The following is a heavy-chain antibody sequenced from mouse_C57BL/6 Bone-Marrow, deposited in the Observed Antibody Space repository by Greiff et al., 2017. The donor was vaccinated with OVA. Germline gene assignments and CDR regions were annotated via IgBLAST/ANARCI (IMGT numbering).Heavy chain of an antibody. CDR3: ARGHDGYYGYFDV. CDR2: ISDGGSYT. V-gene: IGHV5-4*01. CDR1: GFTFSSYA. Sequence: EVQLVESGGGLVKPGGSLKLSCAASGFTFSSYAMSWVRQTPEKRLEWVATISDGGSYTYYPDNVKGRFTISRDTAKNNLYLQMSHLKSEDTAMYYCARGHDGYYGYFDVWGTGTTVTVSS. J-gene: IGHJ1*03. D-gene: IGHD2-3*01.